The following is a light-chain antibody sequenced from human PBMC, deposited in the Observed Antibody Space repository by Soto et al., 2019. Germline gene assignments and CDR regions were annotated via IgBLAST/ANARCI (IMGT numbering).Light chain of an antibody. CDR2: MGS. Sequence: DIVMTQSPDSLAVSLGDRANINCKSRQSVLYRSNNKNYLHWYLQKPGQSPQLLIYMGSNRASGVTDRFSGSGSGTDFTLKISRVEAEDVGIYYCMQALQTPLTFGGGTKVDIK. CDR3: MQALQTPLT. V-gene: IGKV2-28*01. CDR1: QSVLYRSNNKNY. J-gene: IGKJ4*01.